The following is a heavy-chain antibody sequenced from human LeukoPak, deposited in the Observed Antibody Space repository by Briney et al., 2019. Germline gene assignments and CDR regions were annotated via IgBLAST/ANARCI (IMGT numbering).Heavy chain of an antibody. V-gene: IGHV1-24*01. J-gene: IGHJ4*02. CDR1: GYTLTELS. CDR3: ATVLKKRWLDSYFDY. Sequence: GASVKVSCKVSGYTLTELSMHWVRQAPGKGLEWMGGFDPEDGEIIYAQKFQGRVTMTEDTSTDTAYMELSSLRSEDTAVYYCATVLKKRWLDSYFDYWGQGTLVTVSS. CDR2: FDPEDGEI. D-gene: IGHD6-19*01.